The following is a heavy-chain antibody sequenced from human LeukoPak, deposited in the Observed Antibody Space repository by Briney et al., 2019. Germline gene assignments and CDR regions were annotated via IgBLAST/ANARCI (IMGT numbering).Heavy chain of an antibody. D-gene: IGHD4-11*01. CDR3: ATTNLQNFDY. J-gene: IGHJ4*02. Sequence: ASVTLSCTSSGYTFTVNYMNWFRHAPGQGLAWMGWIKPNTGRTNYAQKFQCTVTMTRDTSISTAYTELTRLRSDDTAVYYCATTNLQNFDYWGQGTLVTVSS. V-gene: IGHV1-2*02. CDR2: IKPNTGRT. CDR1: GYTFTVNY.